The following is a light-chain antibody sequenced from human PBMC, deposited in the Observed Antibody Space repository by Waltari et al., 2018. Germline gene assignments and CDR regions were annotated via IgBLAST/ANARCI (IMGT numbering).Light chain of an antibody. CDR3: QTCDSSLEGYV. Sequence: QSVLTQTPSVSGAPGRRVTISCTGSSSNIGSSSHVHWYQHLPGTAPKVLIYAKNNRPSGVPDRFSGYKSGASASRAIPVLQAGDEADDYCQTCDSSLEGYVFGTGTKVTVL. CDR1: SSNIGSSSH. V-gene: IGLV1-40*01. J-gene: IGLJ1*01. CDR2: AKN.